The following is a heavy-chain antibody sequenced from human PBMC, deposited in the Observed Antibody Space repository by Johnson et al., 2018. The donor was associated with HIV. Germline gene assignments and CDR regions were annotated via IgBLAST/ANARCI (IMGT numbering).Heavy chain of an antibody. D-gene: IGHD6-19*01. Sequence: MQLVESGGGLVQPGGSMRLSCAVSGFSFSRYWMSWVRQAPGKGLEWVANIKQDGSEEYYVDSVKGRFTISRDNAKNSLYLQMNTLRAEDTAVYYCARDADISSGWYNVDAFDIWGQGTMVTVSS. CDR1: GFSFSRYW. CDR2: IKQDGSEE. V-gene: IGHV3-7*03. J-gene: IGHJ3*02. CDR3: ARDADISSGWYNVDAFDI.